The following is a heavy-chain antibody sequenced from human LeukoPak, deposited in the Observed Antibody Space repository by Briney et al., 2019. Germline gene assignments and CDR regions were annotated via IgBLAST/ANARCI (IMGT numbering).Heavy chain of an antibody. Sequence: ASVKVSCKASGYTFTGYYMHWVRPAPGQGLEWMGWINPNSGGTNYAQKFQGWVTMTRDTSISTAYMELSRLRSDDTAVYYCARDNRGILWFGAPRLFYFDYWGQGTLVTVSS. CDR3: ARDNRGILWFGAPRLFYFDY. CDR2: INPNSGGT. V-gene: IGHV1-2*04. J-gene: IGHJ4*02. D-gene: IGHD3-10*01. CDR1: GYTFTGYY.